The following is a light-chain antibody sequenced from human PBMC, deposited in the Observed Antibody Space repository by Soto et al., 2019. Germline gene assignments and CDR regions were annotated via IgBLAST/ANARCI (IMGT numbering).Light chain of an antibody. V-gene: IGKV1-39*01. Sequence: DLQMTQSLSSLSASVGDSVTITCRASQSISNSLSWYQQKPGKAPKFLIYVASTLQRGVPSRFSGSGSVTDFTLTISSLQPEDFATYYCQQTFTPPHTFGQGTKLEIK. J-gene: IGKJ2*01. CDR3: QQTFTPPHT. CDR1: QSISNS. CDR2: VAS.